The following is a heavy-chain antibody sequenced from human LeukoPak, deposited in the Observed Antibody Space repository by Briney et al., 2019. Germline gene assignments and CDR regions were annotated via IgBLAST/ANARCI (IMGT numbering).Heavy chain of an antibody. J-gene: IGHJ4*02. D-gene: IGHD2-2*02. CDR3: AREYRTYLDY. CDR2: VYSSGST. CDR1: GGSISSSY. Sequence: PSETLSLTCTVSGGSISSSYWSWIRQPPGKGLEWIGYVYSSGSTTYNPSLKSRVTISVDTSKNQFSLKLSSVTAADTAVYYCAREYRTYLDYWGQGTLVTGSS. V-gene: IGHV4-59*01.